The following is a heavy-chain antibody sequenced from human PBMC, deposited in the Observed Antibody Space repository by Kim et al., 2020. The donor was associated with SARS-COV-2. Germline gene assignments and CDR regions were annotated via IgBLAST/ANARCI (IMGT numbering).Heavy chain of an antibody. CDR1: GYTFTSYG. Sequence: ASVKVSCKASGYTFTSYGISWVRQAPGQGLEWMGWISAYNGNSNYVQKLQVRVTMTTDTSTSTAYMELRSLRSDATAVYYCARGELRWERGYSYGLRWYFDRWGRGTLVTVSS. D-gene: IGHD5-18*01. CDR3: ARGELRWERGYSYGLRWYFDR. V-gene: IGHV1-18*01. J-gene: IGHJ2*01. CDR2: ISAYNGNS.